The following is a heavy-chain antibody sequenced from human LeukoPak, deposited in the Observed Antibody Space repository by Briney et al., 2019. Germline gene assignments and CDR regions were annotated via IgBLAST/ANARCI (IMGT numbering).Heavy chain of an antibody. CDR1: GGTFSSYA. CDR3: AKPLFCGGNSFDY. CDR2: IIPIFGTA. V-gene: IGHV1-69*13. J-gene: IGHJ4*02. Sequence: GASVKVSCKASGGTFSSYAINWVRQAPGQGLEWMGGIIPIFGTANYAQKFQGRVTITADESTSTAYMELSSLRSEDTAMYYCAKPLFCGGNSFDYWGQGTLVTVSS. D-gene: IGHD4-23*01.